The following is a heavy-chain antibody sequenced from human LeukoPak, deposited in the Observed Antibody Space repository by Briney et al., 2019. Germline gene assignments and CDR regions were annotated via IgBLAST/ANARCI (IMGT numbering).Heavy chain of an antibody. Sequence: GGSLRLSCAASGFSFSGHTMNWVRQAPGKGLEWVSSISSTSSYIYYAESVKGQFTISRDNAKNSLYLQMNSLRAEDTAVYYCARDLVVRGVFDYWGQGTLVTVSS. CDR2: ISSTSSYI. D-gene: IGHD3-10*01. V-gene: IGHV3-21*01. CDR3: ARDLVVRGVFDY. J-gene: IGHJ4*02. CDR1: GFSFSGHT.